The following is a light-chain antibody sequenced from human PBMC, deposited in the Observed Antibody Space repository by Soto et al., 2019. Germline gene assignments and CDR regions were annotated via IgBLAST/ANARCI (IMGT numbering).Light chain of an antibody. Sequence: EIVMTQSPATLSVSPGERATLSCRASQSVSRNLAWYQQKPGQAPRLLIYGASTRATGIPARFSGSGSGTEFTLTISSRQSEDFAVYYCQQYNNWPRTFGPGTKVEI. CDR3: QQYNNWPRT. V-gene: IGKV3-15*01. CDR1: QSVSRN. J-gene: IGKJ1*01. CDR2: GAS.